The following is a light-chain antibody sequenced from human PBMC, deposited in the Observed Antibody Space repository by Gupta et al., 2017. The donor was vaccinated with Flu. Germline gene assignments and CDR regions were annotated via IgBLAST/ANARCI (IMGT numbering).Light chain of an antibody. V-gene: IGLV3-1*01. CDR3: QAWDSSTDVV. CDR2: QDS. J-gene: IGLJ2*01. CDR1: KWGDKY. Sequence: SYELTQLPSVSVSPGQTASITCSGDKWGDKYACWYQQKPGQSPVLVIYQDSKRPSGIPGRFSGSNSGNTATLTISGTQAMDEADYYCQAWDSSTDVVFGGGTKLTVL.